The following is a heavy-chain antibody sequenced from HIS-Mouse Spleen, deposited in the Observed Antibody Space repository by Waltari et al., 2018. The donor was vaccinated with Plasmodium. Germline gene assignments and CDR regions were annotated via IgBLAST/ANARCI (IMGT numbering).Heavy chain of an antibody. CDR3: AKDKGVGATGLDAFDI. CDR2: ISGSGGST. CDR1: GFTFSSYA. Sequence: EVQLLESGGGLVQPGGSLRLSCAASGFTFSSYAMSWVRQAPGKGLESVSDISGSGGSTYYADSVKGRFTISRDNSKNTLYLQMNSLRAEDTAVYYCAKDKGVGATGLDAFDIWGQGTMVTVSS. D-gene: IGHD1-26*01. V-gene: IGHV3-23*01. J-gene: IGHJ3*02.